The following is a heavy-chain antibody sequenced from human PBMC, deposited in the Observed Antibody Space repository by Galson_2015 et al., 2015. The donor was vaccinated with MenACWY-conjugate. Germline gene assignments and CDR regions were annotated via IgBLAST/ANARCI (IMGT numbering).Heavy chain of an antibody. J-gene: IGHJ4*02. Sequence: SVKVSCKASGGTFSSYAISWVRQAPGQELEWMGGIIPIFGTANYAQKFQGRVTITADKSTSTAYMELSSLRSEDTAVYYCARDTRGYSGYDSGNDYWGQGTLVTVSS. V-gene: IGHV1-69*06. CDR1: GGTFSSYA. CDR2: IIPIFGTA. D-gene: IGHD5-12*01. CDR3: ARDTRGYSGYDSGNDY.